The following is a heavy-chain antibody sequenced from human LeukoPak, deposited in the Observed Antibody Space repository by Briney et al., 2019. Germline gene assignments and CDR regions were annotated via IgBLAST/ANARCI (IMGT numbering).Heavy chain of an antibody. V-gene: IGHV4-34*01. J-gene: IGHJ3*02. CDR1: GGSFSGYF. CDR2: INQSGETT. D-gene: IGHD6-19*01. Sequence: PSETLSLTCAVSGGSFSGYFWAWIRQPPGKGLEWIGEINQSGETTNYNPSLKSRVTISVDTSKKQFSLRMTSVTAADTAVYYCATQGQCLVGYAFEIWGQGTMVTVSP. CDR3: ATQGQCLVGYAFEI.